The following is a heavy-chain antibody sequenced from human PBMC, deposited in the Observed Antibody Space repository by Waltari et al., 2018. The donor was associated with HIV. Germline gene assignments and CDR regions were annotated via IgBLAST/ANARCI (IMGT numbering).Heavy chain of an antibody. CDR2: IYTSGST. CDR3: ARDFLNYDILTGHAFDI. J-gene: IGHJ3*02. Sequence: QVQLQESGPGLVKPSQTLSLTCTVPGGSISSGSYYWSWIRQPAGKGLEWIGRIYTSGSTNYNPSLKSRVTISVDTSKNQFSLKLSSVTAADTAVYYCARDFLNYDILTGHAFDIWGQGTMVTVSS. D-gene: IGHD3-9*01. V-gene: IGHV4-61*02. CDR1: GGSISSGSYY.